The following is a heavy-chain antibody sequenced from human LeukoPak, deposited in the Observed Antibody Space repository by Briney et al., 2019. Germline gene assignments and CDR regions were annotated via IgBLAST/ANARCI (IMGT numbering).Heavy chain of an antibody. CDR1: GFTFSSYA. CDR2: ISYDGSNK. Sequence: GRSLRLSCAASGFTFSSYAMHWVRQAPGKGLEWVAVISYDGSNKYYADSVKGRFTISRDNSKNTLYLQMNSLRAEDTAVYYCARERIMGRYGSGSYYNWWGQGTLVTVSS. J-gene: IGHJ4*02. CDR3: ARERIMGRYGSGSYYNW. D-gene: IGHD3-10*01. V-gene: IGHV3-30-3*01.